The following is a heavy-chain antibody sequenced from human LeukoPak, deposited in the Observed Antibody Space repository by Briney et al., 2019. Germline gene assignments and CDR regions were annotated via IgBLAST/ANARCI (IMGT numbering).Heavy chain of an antibody. D-gene: IGHD6-13*01. CDR3: VRGYRNNWRFDY. V-gene: IGHV4-59*02. CDR1: GGSVRSEY. CDR2: ISNSGSS. J-gene: IGHJ4*02. Sequence: SETLSLTCSVSGGSVRSEYWSRIRQPPGKRLDWIGYISNSGSSDYNPSLTSRVSISLGTTKNELSLKLDSVTAADTAVYYCVRGYRNNWRFDYWGQGILVTVSS.